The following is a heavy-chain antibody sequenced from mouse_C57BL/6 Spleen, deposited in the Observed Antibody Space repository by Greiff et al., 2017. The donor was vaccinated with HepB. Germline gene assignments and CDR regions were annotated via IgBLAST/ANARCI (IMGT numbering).Heavy chain of an antibody. J-gene: IGHJ2*01. Sequence: QVQLQQSGAELVKPGASVKLSCKASGYTFTSYWMHWVKQRPGQGLEWIGMIHPNSGSTNYNEKFKSKATLTVDKSSSTAYMQLSSLTSEDSAVYYCARSVTRDYFDYWGQGTTLTVSS. D-gene: IGHD2-1*01. CDR2: IHPNSGST. CDR3: ARSVTRDYFDY. V-gene: IGHV1-64*01. CDR1: GYTFTSYW.